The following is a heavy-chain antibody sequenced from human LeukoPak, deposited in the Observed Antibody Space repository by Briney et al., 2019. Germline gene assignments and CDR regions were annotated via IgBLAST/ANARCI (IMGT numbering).Heavy chain of an antibody. J-gene: IGHJ4*02. Sequence: GGSLRLSCTASGFTFNSYTISWVREAPGKGLEWVSSISGSGNYIYQAASVKGRFTISRDDAQNSVYLQMNSLKDEDTAVYYCARSRSSSPYDKNLNYWGQGTLVVVSS. CDR3: ARSRSSSPYDKNLNY. CDR2: ISGSGNYI. CDR1: GFTFNSYT. V-gene: IGHV3-21*01. D-gene: IGHD3-10*01.